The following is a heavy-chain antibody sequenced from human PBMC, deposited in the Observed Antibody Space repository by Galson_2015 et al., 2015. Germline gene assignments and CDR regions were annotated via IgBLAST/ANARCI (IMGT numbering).Heavy chain of an antibody. Sequence: SVKVSCKASGGTFSSYAISWVRQAPGQGLEWMGGIIPIFGTANYAQKFQGRVTITADESTSTAYMELSSLRSEDTAVYYCARLQDSGSSDTLFDYWGQGTLVTVSS. CDR3: ARLQDSGSSDTLFDY. V-gene: IGHV1-69*13. J-gene: IGHJ4*02. D-gene: IGHD1-26*01. CDR1: GGTFSSYA. CDR2: IIPIFGTA.